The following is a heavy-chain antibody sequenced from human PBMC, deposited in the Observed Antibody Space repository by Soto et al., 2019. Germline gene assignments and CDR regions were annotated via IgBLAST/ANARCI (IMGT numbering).Heavy chain of an antibody. D-gene: IGHD1-7*01. CDR2: ITASRGTT. Sequence: GGSLRLSCAASGFTFSTYCMSWVRLAPGKGLEWVAHITASRGTTYYADSVKGRFTISRDTSRNTLYLQMNNLRAEDTALYYCAKCLQAYWNYDAHHMWGQGTRVTVS. CDR3: AKCLQAYWNYDAHHM. V-gene: IGHV3-23*01. CDR1: GFTFSTYC. J-gene: IGHJ3*02.